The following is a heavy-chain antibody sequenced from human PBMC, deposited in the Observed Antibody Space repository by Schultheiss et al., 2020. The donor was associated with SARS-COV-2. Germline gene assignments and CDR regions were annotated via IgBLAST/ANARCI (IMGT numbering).Heavy chain of an antibody. CDR1: GYTFTGYY. Sequence: ASVKVSCKASGYTFTGYYMHWVRQAPGQGLEWMGWINPNSGGTNYAQKFQGRVTITADKSTSTAYMELSSLRSEDTAVYYCARGGGRPYYYYMDVWGKGTTVTVSS. CDR3: ARGGGRPYYYYMDV. CDR2: INPNSGGT. D-gene: IGHD3-10*01. V-gene: IGHV1-2*02. J-gene: IGHJ6*03.